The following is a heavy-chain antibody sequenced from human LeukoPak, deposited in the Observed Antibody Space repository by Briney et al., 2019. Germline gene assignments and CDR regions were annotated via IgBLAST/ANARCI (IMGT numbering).Heavy chain of an antibody. CDR2: INHNGST. CDR3: ARGFLGLNGGV. CDR1: GGSFSGYY. J-gene: IGHJ6*02. Sequence: SETLSLTCGVSGGSFSGYYWNWIRQAPGKGLEWIGEINHNGSTSSNPSLKSRVTISVDTSRSRFSLKLNSATAADTAVYYCARGFLGLNGGVWGQGTTVTVSS. V-gene: IGHV4-34*01. D-gene: IGHD1-26*01.